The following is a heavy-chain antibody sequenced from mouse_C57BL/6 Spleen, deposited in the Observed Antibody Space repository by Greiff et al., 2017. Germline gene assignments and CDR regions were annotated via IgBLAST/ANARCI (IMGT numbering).Heavy chain of an antibody. Sequence: VQLQQSGAELVRPGASVTLSCKASGYTFTDYEMHWVKQTPVHGLEWIGAIDPETGGTAYNQKFKGKAILTADQSSSTAYMELRSLTSEDSAVYYCTRSDGYYWGQGTTLTVSS. CDR1: GYTFTDYE. J-gene: IGHJ2*01. CDR3: TRSDGYY. CDR2: IDPETGGT. D-gene: IGHD2-3*01. V-gene: IGHV1-15*01.